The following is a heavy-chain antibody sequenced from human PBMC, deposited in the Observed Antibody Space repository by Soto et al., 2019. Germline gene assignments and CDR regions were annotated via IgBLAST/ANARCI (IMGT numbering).Heavy chain of an antibody. J-gene: IGHJ4*02. Sequence: LLMRSDTWSVADGCSTERGYYCAWKRQSPGKGLEWIGSIYYSGTTYYNPSLMGRLTISVDAFNNQFSLKLRSVTATDAVVYYCARRNQLFPPDCSGQRTLVTVSS. CDR1: DGCSTERGYY. V-gene: IGHV4-39*01. CDR3: ARRNQLFPPDC. CDR2: IYYSGTT.